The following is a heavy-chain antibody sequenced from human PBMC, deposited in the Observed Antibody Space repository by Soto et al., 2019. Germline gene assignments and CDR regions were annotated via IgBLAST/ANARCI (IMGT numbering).Heavy chain of an antibody. CDR1: GGSISSGDYY. J-gene: IGHJ4*02. CDR2: IYYSGST. D-gene: IGHD2-8*02. Sequence: SDTLSLTCTVSGGSISSGDYYWSWIRQHPGKGLEWIGYIYYSGSTYYNPSLKSRVTISVDTSKNQFSLKLSSVTAADTAVYYCARVPVVYDGDHYWGQGTLVTVSS. CDR3: ARVPVVYDGDHY. V-gene: IGHV4-30-4*01.